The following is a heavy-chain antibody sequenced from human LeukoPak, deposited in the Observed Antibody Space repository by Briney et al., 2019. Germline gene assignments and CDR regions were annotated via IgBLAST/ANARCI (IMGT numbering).Heavy chain of an antibody. CDR1: GGSISSYY. J-gene: IGHJ4*02. D-gene: IGHD6-19*01. CDR2: IYYSGSA. Sequence: SETLSLTCTVSGGSISSYYWSWIRLPPGKGLEWIGYIYYSGSANYNPSLKSRVTISVDTSKNQFSLKLSSVTAADTAVYYCARDRNGWDSFDYWGQGTLVTVSS. CDR3: ARDRNGWDSFDY. V-gene: IGHV4-59*01.